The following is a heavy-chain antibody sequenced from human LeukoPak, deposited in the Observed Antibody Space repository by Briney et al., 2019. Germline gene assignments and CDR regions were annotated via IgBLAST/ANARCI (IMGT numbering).Heavy chain of an antibody. CDR1: GFTFDDYT. CDR3: AKVRVASWGWDYFDG. CDR2: INSNGRNI. V-gene: IGHV3-43*01. Sequence: GSLRLSCTASGFTFDDYTMHWVRQRPGKGLEWVSLINSNGRNIYYTDSVEGRFTISRDNSKNSLYLQMNSLRFEDTALYYCAKVRVASWGWDYFDGWGQGTLVTVSS. D-gene: IGHD7-27*01. J-gene: IGHJ4*02.